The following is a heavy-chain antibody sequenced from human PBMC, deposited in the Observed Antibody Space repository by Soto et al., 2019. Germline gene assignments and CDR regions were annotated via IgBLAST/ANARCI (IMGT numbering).Heavy chain of an antibody. J-gene: IGHJ4*02. Sequence: QVQLVQSGAEEKKPGASVKVSCKASGYTFTSYAMHWVRQAPGQRLEWMGWINAGNGNTKYSQKFQGRVTITRDTSASTAYMELSSLRSEDTPVYYCARSMVVVTALDYWGQGTLVTVSS. CDR2: INAGNGNT. CDR1: GYTFTSYA. V-gene: IGHV1-3*05. D-gene: IGHD2-21*02. CDR3: ARSMVVVTALDY.